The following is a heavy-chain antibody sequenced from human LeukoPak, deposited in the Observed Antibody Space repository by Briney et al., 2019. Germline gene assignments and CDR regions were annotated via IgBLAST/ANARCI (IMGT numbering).Heavy chain of an antibody. CDR1: GLTFSSYG. CDR2: ISPSADRT. J-gene: IGHJ4*02. D-gene: IGHD3-22*01. Sequence: GGSLRLSCAASGLTFSSYGMSWVRQAPGKGLEWVSFISPSADRTSNADSVEGRFTISRDNPRNTLYLQMNSLGDEDTAVYYCAIMHGYYDGSGYWVQWGQGTLVTVSS. CDR3: AIMHGYYDGSGYWVQ. V-gene: IGHV3-23*01.